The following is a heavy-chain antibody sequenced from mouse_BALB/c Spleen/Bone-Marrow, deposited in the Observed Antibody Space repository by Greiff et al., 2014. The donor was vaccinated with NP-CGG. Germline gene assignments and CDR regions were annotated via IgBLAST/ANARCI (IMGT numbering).Heavy chain of an antibody. J-gene: IGHJ1*01. D-gene: IGHD2-3*01. CDR2: IYPGDGDT. Sequence: QVQLQQSGAELARPGASVKLSCKASGYTFTSYWMQWVKQRPGQGLEWIGAIYPGDGDTRYTQKFKGKATLTADKSSSTAYMQLSSLASKDSAVYYCAREDDGYYDWCFDVWGAGTTVTVSS. CDR3: AREDDGYYDWCFDV. V-gene: IGHV1-87*01. CDR1: GYTFTSYW.